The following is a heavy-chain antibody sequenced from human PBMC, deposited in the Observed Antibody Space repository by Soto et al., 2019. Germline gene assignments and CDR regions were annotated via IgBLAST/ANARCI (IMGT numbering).Heavy chain of an antibody. D-gene: IGHD4-17*01. J-gene: IGHJ4*02. CDR2: ISGSGGST. V-gene: IGHV3-23*01. Sequence: GGSLRLSCAASGFTFSNYAMSWVRQAPGKGLEWVSSISGSGGSTYYADSVKGRFTISRDKSKNTLYLQMNSLRAEDTAVYYCAKGEDYGDYQEPTELHYWGQGTLVTVSS. CDR1: GFTFSNYA. CDR3: AKGEDYGDYQEPTELHY.